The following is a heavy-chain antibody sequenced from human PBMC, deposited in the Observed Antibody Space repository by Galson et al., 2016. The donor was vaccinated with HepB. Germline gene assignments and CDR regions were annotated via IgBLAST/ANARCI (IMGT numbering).Heavy chain of an antibody. D-gene: IGHD3-9*01. CDR3: AREPVRLDDLLTGPPKNPDY. CDR1: GFTFSRYE. J-gene: IGHJ4*02. CDR2: ISSSGTTI. V-gene: IGHV3-48*03. Sequence: SLRLSCAASGFTFSRYEMNWVRQAPGKGLEWVSYISSSGTTIYYADSVKGRFTISGDNAKNSLYLQVNSLRAEDTAVYYCAREPVRLDDLLTGPPKNPDYWGQGTLVTVSS.